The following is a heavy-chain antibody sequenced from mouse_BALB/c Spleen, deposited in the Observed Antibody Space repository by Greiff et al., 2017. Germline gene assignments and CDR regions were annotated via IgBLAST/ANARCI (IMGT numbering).Heavy chain of an antibody. CDR3: ARSRDSYAMDY. CDR2: INPYNDGT. Sequence: VQLKESGPELVKPGASVKMSCKASGYTFTSYVMHWVKQKPGQGLEWIGYINPYNDGTKYNEKFKGKATLTSDKSSSTAYMELSSLTSEDSAVYYCARSRDSYAMDYWGQGTSVTVSS. CDR1: GYTFTSYV. V-gene: IGHV1-14*01. J-gene: IGHJ4*01.